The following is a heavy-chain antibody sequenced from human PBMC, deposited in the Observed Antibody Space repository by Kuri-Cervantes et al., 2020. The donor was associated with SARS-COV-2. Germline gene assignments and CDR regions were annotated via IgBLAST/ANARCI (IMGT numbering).Heavy chain of an antibody. V-gene: IGHV3-23*01. CDR1: GFTFSSFP. CDR2: ISDSDANT. Sequence: GESLKISCAASGFTFSSFPMSWVRQAPGKGLEWVSGISDSDANTYYADSVKGWFTISRDNSKNTLYLQMNGLRAEDTALYYCVKDSRVYYYDYWGQGTLVTVPS. CDR3: VKDSRVYYYDY. D-gene: IGHD2/OR15-2a*01. J-gene: IGHJ4*02.